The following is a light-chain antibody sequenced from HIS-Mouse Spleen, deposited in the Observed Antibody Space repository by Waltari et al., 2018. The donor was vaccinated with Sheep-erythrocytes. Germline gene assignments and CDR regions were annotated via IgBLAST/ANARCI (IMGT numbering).Light chain of an antibody. CDR1: SSDVGSYNL. Sequence: QSALTQPASVSGSPGQSITISCTGTSSDVGSYNLVSWYQQHPGKAPKLMIYEGSKRHAGVSSLLSGSKSGNTASLTISGLQAEDEAYYYCCSYADSSTPWVFGGGTKLTVL. CDR3: CSYADSSTPWV. CDR2: EGS. J-gene: IGLJ3*02. V-gene: IGLV2-23*01.